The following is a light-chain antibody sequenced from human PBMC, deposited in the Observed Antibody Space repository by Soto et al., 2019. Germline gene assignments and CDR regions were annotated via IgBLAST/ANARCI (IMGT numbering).Light chain of an antibody. Sequence: QPVLTQPPSVSGAPGQRVTISCTGSSPKIGAGFDVHWYQQLPGTPPKPLIFGNSNRPSGVPDRFSGSKSGTSASLAITGLQAEDEADYYCQSYDSSLSGFYVFGTGTKLTVL. CDR3: QSYDSSLSGFYV. J-gene: IGLJ1*01. CDR1: SPKIGAGFD. V-gene: IGLV1-40*01. CDR2: GNS.